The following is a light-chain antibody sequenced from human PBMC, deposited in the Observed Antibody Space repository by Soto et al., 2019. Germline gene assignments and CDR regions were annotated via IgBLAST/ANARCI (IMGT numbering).Light chain of an antibody. CDR3: LQSDSFPHT. J-gene: IGKJ2*01. V-gene: IGKV1-12*01. CDR1: QGISTW. Sequence: DIQMTQSPSSVSASVGDRVTITCQASQGISTWLAWYQQKPGQAPKLLIYAASSLQSGVSSRFSGSGSGTDFTLTISSLQPEDFATYYCLQSDSFPHTFGPGTKLHIK. CDR2: AAS.